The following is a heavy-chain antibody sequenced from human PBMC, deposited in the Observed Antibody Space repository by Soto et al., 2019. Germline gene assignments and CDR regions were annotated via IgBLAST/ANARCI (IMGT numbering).Heavy chain of an antibody. D-gene: IGHD2-2*01. CDR1: GYTLTSYD. CDR2: MNPNSGNT. V-gene: IGHV1-8*01. Sequence: QVQLVQSGAEVKKPGASVKVSCKASGYTLTSYDIKWVREATGQGLEWMGWMNPNSGNTGYAQKFQGRVTMTRNTSISTAYMELSSLRSEDTAVYYCARPYCISTSCYGDHDAFDIWGQGTMVTVSS. J-gene: IGHJ3*02. CDR3: ARPYCISTSCYGDHDAFDI.